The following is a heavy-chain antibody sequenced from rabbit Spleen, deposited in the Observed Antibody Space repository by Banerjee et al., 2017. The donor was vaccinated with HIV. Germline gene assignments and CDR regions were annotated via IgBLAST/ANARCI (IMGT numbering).Heavy chain of an antibody. CDR3: ARDTGSSFSSYGMDL. D-gene: IGHD8-1*01. Sequence: QEQLEESGGGLVKPEGSLTLTCKASGVSLNDKDVMCWVRQAPGKGLEWIACIDAGSSAFTYFATWAKGRFTISKTSSTTVTLQMTRLTAADTATYFCARDTGSSFSSYGMDLWGQGTLVTVS. CDR1: GVSLNDKDV. J-gene: IGHJ3*01. CDR2: IDAGSSAFT. V-gene: IGHV1S45*01.